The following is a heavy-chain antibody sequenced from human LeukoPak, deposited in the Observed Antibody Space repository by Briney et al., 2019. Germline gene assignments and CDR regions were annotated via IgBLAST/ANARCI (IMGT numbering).Heavy chain of an antibody. CDR2: IIPIFGTA. Sequence: PVKVSCKASGGTFSSYAISWVRQAPGQGLEWMGGIIPIFGTANYAQKFQGRVTITADESTSTAYMELSSLRSEDTAVYYCARDLGVAGVDYWGQGTLVTVSS. J-gene: IGHJ4*02. V-gene: IGHV1-69*13. D-gene: IGHD3-10*01. CDR3: ARDLGVAGVDY. CDR1: GGTFSSYA.